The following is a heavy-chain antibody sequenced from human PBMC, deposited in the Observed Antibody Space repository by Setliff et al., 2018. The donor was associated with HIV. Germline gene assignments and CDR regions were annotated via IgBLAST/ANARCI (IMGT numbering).Heavy chain of an antibody. V-gene: IGHV3-7*01. Sequence: PGGSLRLSCATSGFTFSGHWMTWVRQAPGKGLEWVANIKQDGSETDYLDSVRGRFTISRDNAKGALYLQMNSLRAEETAVDYCARDLRSSHGSPNYFDYWGRGALVTVSS. CDR3: ARDLRSSHGSPNYFDY. CDR2: IKQDGSET. J-gene: IGHJ4*02. CDR1: GFTFSGHW. D-gene: IGHD2-15*01.